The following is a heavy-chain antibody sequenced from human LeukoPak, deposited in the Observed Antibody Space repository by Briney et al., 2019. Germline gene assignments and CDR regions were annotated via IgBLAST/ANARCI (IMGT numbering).Heavy chain of an antibody. J-gene: IGHJ5*02. Sequence: GRSLRLSCAASGFTFSSYGMHWVRQAPGKGLEWVSSISSSSSYIYYADSVKGRFTISRDNAKNSLYLQMNSLRAEDTAVYYCARVPRGSSWYEGWFDPWGQGTLVTVSS. V-gene: IGHV3-21*01. D-gene: IGHD6-13*01. CDR1: GFTFSSYG. CDR3: ARVPRGSSWYEGWFDP. CDR2: ISSSSSYI.